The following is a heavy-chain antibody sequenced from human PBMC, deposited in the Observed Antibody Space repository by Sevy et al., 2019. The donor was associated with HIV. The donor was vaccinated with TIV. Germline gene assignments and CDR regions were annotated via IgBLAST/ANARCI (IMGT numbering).Heavy chain of an antibody. J-gene: IGHJ3*01. CDR2: ISGSGAIT. CDR3: AKDRYYFDSSGYYYHHDAFDV. CDR1: GFTSTPYA. V-gene: IGHV3-23*01. Sequence: GGSLRLSCATSGFTSTPYAVAWVRQAPGKGLEWVAAISGSGAITYYADSRKARLIISRDRTNNTVYLQMKRLRAEGTALYYCAKDRYYFDSSGYYYHHDAFDVWGRGTMVTVSS. D-gene: IGHD3-22*01.